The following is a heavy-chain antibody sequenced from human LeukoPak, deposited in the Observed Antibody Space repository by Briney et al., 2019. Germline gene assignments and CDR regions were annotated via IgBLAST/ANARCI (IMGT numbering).Heavy chain of an antibody. CDR2: INPNSGGT. D-gene: IGHD6-13*01. J-gene: IGHJ3*02. Sequence: ASVKVSCKASGYTFTGYYMHWVRQAPGQGLEWMGWINPNSGGTNYAQKFQGRVTMTRDTSISTAYMELSRLRSDDTAVYYCARDIEAGVVPEVDDAFDIWGQGTMVTVSS. V-gene: IGHV1-2*02. CDR3: ARDIEAGVVPEVDDAFDI. CDR1: GYTFTGYY.